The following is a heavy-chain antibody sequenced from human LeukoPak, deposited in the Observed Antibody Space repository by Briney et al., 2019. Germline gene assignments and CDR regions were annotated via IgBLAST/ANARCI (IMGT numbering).Heavy chain of an antibody. V-gene: IGHV3-74*01. D-gene: IGHD6-13*01. CDR1: GFTFSSYW. J-gene: IGHJ4*02. CDR2: INSDGSST. Sequence: GGSLRLSCAASGFTFSSYWMHWVRQAPGKGLVWVSRINSDGSSTSYGDSVKGRFTISRDNAKNTLYLQKNSLRAEDTAVYYCARGRYSSSWYDYWGQGTLVTVSS. CDR3: ARGRYSSSWYDY.